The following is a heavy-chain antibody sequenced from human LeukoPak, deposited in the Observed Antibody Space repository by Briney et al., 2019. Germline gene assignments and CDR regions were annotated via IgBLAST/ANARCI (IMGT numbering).Heavy chain of an antibody. Sequence: GGSLRLSCAASGFIVSSNYMSLVRQAPGKGLEWVSVIYSGGSTHYADSVKGRFTISRDTSKNALYLQMNSLRAEDTVVYYCARGGSFPINYYGMHVWGQGTTVTVSS. D-gene: IGHD2-15*01. CDR1: GFIVSSNY. CDR3: ARGGSFPINYYGMHV. CDR2: IYSGGST. J-gene: IGHJ6*02. V-gene: IGHV3-53*01.